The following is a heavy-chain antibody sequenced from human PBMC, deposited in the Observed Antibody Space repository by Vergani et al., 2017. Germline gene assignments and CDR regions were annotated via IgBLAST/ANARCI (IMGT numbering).Heavy chain of an antibody. J-gene: IGHJ5*02. CDR3: ARLGPGALLLGVNNHDP. CDR1: GGTFSSYA. V-gene: IGHV1-69*11. D-gene: IGHD2-21*02. Sequence: QVQLVQSGAEVKKPGSSVKVSCKASGGTFSSYAISWVRQAPGQGLEWMGRIIPILGTANYAQKFQGRVTITADESTSTAYMELSSLRSEGTAVYYCARLGPGALLLGVNNHDPWGQGTLVTVSS. CDR2: IIPILGTA.